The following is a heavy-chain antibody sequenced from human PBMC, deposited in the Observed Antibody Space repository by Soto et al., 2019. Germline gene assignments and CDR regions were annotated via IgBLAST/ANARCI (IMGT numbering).Heavy chain of an antibody. CDR2: IYWDDNK. D-gene: IGHD3-22*01. V-gene: IGHV2-5*02. J-gene: IGHJ5*02. CDR3: AHRIVTNNWFDP. Sequence: QITLKESGPTLVKPTQTLTLTCTFSGFSLSTSGVGVGWIRQPPGKALEWLALIYWDDNKRYSPSLKTRLTITKDTSKNQVVLIMTNMDPVDTATYYCAHRIVTNNWFDPWGQGTLVTVSS. CDR1: GFSLSTSGVG.